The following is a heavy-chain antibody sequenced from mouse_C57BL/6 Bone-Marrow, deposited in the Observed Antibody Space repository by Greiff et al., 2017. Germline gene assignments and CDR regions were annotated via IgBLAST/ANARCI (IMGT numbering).Heavy chain of an antibody. V-gene: IGHV1-69*01. CDR3: ARSRVDYAMDY. D-gene: IGHD1-1*01. CDR1: GYTFTSYW. CDR2: IDPSDSYT. Sequence: VQLQQSGAELVMPGASVKLSCKASGYTFTSYWMHWVKQRPGQGLEWIGEIDPSDSYTNYNQQFKGKSTLTVDKSSSTAYMQLSSLTSEDSAVYYCARSRVDYAMDYWGQGTSVTVSS. J-gene: IGHJ4*01.